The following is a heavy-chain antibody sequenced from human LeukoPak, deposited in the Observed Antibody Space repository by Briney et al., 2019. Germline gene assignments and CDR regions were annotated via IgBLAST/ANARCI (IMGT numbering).Heavy chain of an antibody. Sequence: PGGSLVLSCAASGLTVSSNHMSLVRQAPGKGLGWGSVFYSGGNIFYAGSVKGRFIISRDSSKNTLYHQMNSLRVEDTAVYYCATDLGRFDCWGQGTLVTVSS. CDR3: ATDLGRFDC. V-gene: IGHV3-66*01. CDR1: GLTVSSNH. CDR2: FYSGGNI. J-gene: IGHJ4*02. D-gene: IGHD1-14*01.